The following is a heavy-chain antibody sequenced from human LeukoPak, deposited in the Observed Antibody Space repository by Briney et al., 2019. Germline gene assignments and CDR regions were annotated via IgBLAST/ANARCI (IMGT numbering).Heavy chain of an antibody. V-gene: IGHV1-2*02. J-gene: IGHJ3*02. CDR1: GYTFTGYY. Sequence: ASVKVSCKASGYTFTGYYMHWVRQAPGQGLEWMGWINPNSGGTNYAQKFQGRVTMTRDTSISTAYMELSRLRSDDTAVYYCARDDILTGSDAFDIWGQGTMVTVSS. CDR3: ARDDILTGSDAFDI. D-gene: IGHD3-9*01. CDR2: INPNSGGT.